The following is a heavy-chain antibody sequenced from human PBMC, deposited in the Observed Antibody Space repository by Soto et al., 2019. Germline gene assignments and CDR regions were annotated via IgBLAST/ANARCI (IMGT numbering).Heavy chain of an antibody. CDR3: ARGLPNCSSFDS. V-gene: IGHV3-74*01. CDR2: VSSDGSST. Sequence: EVQLVESGGGLVQPGESLRLSCAASGFTFSSYWMHWIRQAPGKGLVWVSRVSSDGSSTVYANSVKGRLTISRDNAKNTLYLQMNSLIDEDTAVYYCARGLPNCSSFDSWGQGTLVTVSS. J-gene: IGHJ4*02. D-gene: IGHD6-6*01. CDR1: GFTFSSYW.